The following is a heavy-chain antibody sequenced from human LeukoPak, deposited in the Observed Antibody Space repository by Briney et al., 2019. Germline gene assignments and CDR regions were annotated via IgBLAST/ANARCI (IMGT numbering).Heavy chain of an antibody. CDR2: IFYSGTT. D-gene: IGHD6-13*01. CDR3: ARVGGYRGCVY. CDR1: NDSISPLY. V-gene: IGHV4-59*11. Sequence: LETLSLTCTVSNDSISPLYWGWIRQPPGKGLEFIGYIFYSGTTNFNPSLKSRVTISVDTSKNQFSLKLSSVTAADTAVYYCARVGGYRGCVYWGQGTLVTVSS. J-gene: IGHJ4*02.